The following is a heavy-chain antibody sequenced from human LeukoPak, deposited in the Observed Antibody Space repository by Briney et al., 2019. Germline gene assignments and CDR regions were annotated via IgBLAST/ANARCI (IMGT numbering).Heavy chain of an antibody. Sequence: SSETLSLTCTVSGGSMSGYYWSWIRQSPGKGLEGIGYIATSGRTSYTPSLNSRVTTSIDTSNNQFSLRLSSVTAADTAVYYCARGRDYYDRSGYYGYFDYWGQGTLVTVSS. CDR2: IATSGRT. D-gene: IGHD3-22*01. CDR1: GGSMSGYY. V-gene: IGHV4-59*01. J-gene: IGHJ4*02. CDR3: ARGRDYYDRSGYYGYFDY.